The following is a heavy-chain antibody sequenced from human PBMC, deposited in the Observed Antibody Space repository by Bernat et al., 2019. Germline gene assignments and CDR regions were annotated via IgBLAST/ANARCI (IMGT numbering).Heavy chain of an antibody. D-gene: IGHD6-6*01. J-gene: IGHJ6*03. V-gene: IGHV4-59*01. Sequence: QVQLQQWGAGLVKPSETLSLTCTVSGGSISSYYWSWIRQPPGKGLEWIGYIYYSGSTNYNPSLKSRVTISVDTSKNQFSLKLSSVTAADTAVYYCARGSSSIAARYYYYMDVWGKGTTVTVSS. CDR3: ARGSSSIAARYYYYMDV. CDR1: GGSISSYY. CDR2: IYYSGST.